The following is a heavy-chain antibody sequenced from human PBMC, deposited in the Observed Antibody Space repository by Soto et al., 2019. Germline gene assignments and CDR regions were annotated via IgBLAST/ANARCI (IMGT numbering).Heavy chain of an antibody. V-gene: IGHV3-23*01. Sequence: EVQLLESGGGLVQPGGSLRLSCAASGLTFTNYAMSWVRQAPGKGLEWVAPITGRGAGTYYADSMKGRFTIARDNSKNSRYWKVNSLRAEDPAVYYCAKGFYEGTASPLLNNGGQGTLVTVSS. CDR3: AKGFYEGTASPLLNN. CDR2: ITGRGAGT. CDR1: GLTFTNYA. J-gene: IGHJ4*02. D-gene: IGHD3-16*01.